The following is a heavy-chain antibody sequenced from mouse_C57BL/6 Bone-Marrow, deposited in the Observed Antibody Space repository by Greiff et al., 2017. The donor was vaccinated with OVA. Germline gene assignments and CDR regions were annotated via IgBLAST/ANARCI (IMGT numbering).Heavy chain of an antibody. CDR3: ARRDDYDGDY. CDR2: ISSGSSTI. J-gene: IGHJ2*01. D-gene: IGHD2-4*01. CDR1: GFTFSDYG. V-gene: IGHV5-17*01. Sequence: EVQLVESGGGLVKPGGSLKLSCAASGFTFSDYGMHWVRQAPEKGLEWVAYISSGSSTIYYADTVKGRFTISRDNAKNTLFLQMTNLRSEDTAMYYCARRDDYDGDYWGQGTTLTVSS.